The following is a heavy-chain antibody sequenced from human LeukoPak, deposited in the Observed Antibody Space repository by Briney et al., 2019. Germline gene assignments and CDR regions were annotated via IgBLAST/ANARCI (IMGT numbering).Heavy chain of an antibody. J-gene: IGHJ6*03. V-gene: IGHV4-4*07. D-gene: IGHD2-21*01. Sequence: SETLSLTCNVSGGSIPNYYLNWVRQPAGGGLEWIGRINKSGMTSYKSSLKNRVTMSVDTSKNQMSLKLTSVTAADTALYYCAGESIPYYSDYMNVWGKGTAVTVSS. CDR1: GGSIPNYY. CDR2: INKSGMT. CDR3: AGESIPYYSDYMNV.